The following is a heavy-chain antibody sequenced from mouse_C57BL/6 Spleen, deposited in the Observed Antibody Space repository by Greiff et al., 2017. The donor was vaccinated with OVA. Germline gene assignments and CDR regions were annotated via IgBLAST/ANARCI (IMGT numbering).Heavy chain of an antibody. CDR2: IDPETGGT. Sequence: QVQLQQSGAELVRPGASVTLSCKASGYTFTDYEMHWVKQTPVQGLEWIGAIDPETGGTAYNQKFKGKATLTADKSSSTAYMGLSSLTSEDSAVYYCTRLLMILDAMDYWGQGTSVTVSS. V-gene: IGHV1-15*01. CDR3: TRLLMILDAMDY. J-gene: IGHJ4*01. D-gene: IGHD2-4*01. CDR1: GYTFTDYE.